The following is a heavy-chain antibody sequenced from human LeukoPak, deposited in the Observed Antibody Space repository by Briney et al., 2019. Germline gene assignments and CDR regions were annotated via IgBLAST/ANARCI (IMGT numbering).Heavy chain of an antibody. Sequence: SETLSLTCTVSGGSISSSSYHWGWIRQPPGKGREWIGEINHSGSTNYNPSLKSRVTISVDTSKKQFSLKLSSVTAADTAVYYCARGRSDKYYDYVWGSYRHDAFDIWGQGTMVTVSS. CDR3: ARGRSDKYYDYVWGSYRHDAFDI. CDR1: GGSISSSSYH. CDR2: INHSGST. J-gene: IGHJ3*02. D-gene: IGHD3-16*02. V-gene: IGHV4-39*07.